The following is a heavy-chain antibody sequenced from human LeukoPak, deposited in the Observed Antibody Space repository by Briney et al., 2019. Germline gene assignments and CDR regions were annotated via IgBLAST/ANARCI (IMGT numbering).Heavy chain of an antibody. Sequence: ASVNLSFNCTGYTFTSYAMNLVRQGPGQGLEWMGWINTNTGNPTYAQGFTGRFVFSLDTSVSTAYLQISSLKAEDTAVYYCARANYYDGSGYLIQGYYYMDVWGKGTTVTVSS. V-gene: IGHV7-4-1*02. CDR2: INTNTGNP. D-gene: IGHD3-22*01. J-gene: IGHJ6*03. CDR1: GYTFTSYA. CDR3: ARANYYDGSGYLIQGYYYMDV.